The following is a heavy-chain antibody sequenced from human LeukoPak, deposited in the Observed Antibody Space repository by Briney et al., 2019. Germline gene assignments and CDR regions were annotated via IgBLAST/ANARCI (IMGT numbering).Heavy chain of an antibody. CDR2: ISSSSSYI. V-gene: IGHV3-21*01. CDR1: GFTFSSYS. Sequence: GGSLRLSCAASGFTFSSYSMTWVRQAPGKGLEWLSSISSSSSYIYYADSVKGRFTISRDNAKNSLYLQMNSLRAEDTAVYYCARVPGGGSYNYWGQGTLVTVSS. D-gene: IGHD1-26*01. CDR3: ARVPGGGSYNY. J-gene: IGHJ4*02.